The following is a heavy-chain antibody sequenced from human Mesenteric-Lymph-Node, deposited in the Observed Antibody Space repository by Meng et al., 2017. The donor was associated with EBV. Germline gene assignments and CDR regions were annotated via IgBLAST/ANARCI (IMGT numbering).Heavy chain of an antibody. CDR3: ARVEVGITSGDY. Sequence: LGKSGGEVKNLASPVKDCFKGSVYTFTNYGITWVRTAPGKGLEWMGWINAYNGDTNYAQTLQGRVTMTTDTSTSTAYMELRSLRSDDTAVYYCARVEVGITSGDYWGQGTLVTVSS. V-gene: IGHV1-18*01. D-gene: IGHD2-21*01. CDR1: VYTFTNYG. J-gene: IGHJ4*02. CDR2: INAYNGDT.